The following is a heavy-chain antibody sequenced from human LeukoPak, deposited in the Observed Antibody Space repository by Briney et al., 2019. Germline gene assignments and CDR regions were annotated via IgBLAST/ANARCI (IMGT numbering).Heavy chain of an antibody. J-gene: IGHJ3*02. CDR3: TRKYCSGGSCLDDIFDI. CDR2: IFGDNST. Sequence: PGGSLRLSCAASGLTVRSNYMNWVRQAPGKGPEWVSLIFGDNSTHYADSVRGRFSISRDNSKNTVYLEMNSLRAEDTAVYYCTRKYCSGGSCLDDIFDIWGQGTIVTVSS. CDR1: GLTVRSNY. V-gene: IGHV3-53*01. D-gene: IGHD2-15*01.